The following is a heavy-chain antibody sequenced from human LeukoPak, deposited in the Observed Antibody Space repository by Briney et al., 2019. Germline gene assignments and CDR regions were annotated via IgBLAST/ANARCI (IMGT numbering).Heavy chain of an antibody. CDR3: ARLNWNYEYFDY. CDR2: IYHSGST. V-gene: IGHV4-38-2*01. Sequence: ASETLSLTCAVSGYSISSGYYWGWIRQPPGKGLEWIGSIYHSGSTYYNPSLKSRVTISVDMSKNQFSLKLSSVTAADTAVYYCARLNWNYEYFDYWGQGTLVTVSS. CDR1: GYSISSGYY. D-gene: IGHD1-7*01. J-gene: IGHJ4*02.